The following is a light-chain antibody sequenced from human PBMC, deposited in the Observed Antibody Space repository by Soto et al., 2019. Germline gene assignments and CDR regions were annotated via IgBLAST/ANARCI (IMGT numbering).Light chain of an antibody. Sequence: DIQLTQSPTFLSASAGDRVSITCRASQDIRRYLVWYQQKPGKAPSLLIYDASSLQTGVPSRFSGSGSGTEFTLTITSLQPEDFATYYCRHFYTFGQGTRLEIK. CDR1: QDIRRY. V-gene: IGKV1-9*01. CDR3: RHFYT. CDR2: DAS. J-gene: IGKJ5*01.